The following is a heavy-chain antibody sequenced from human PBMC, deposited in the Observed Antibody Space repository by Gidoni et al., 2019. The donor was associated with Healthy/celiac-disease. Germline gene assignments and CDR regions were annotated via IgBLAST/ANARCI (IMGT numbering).Heavy chain of an antibody. CDR3: ARDYSSSWSGSPPGD. Sequence: LEWMGWINAGNGNTKYSQKFQGRVTITRDTSASTAYMELSSLRSEDTAVYYCARDYSSSWSGSPPGDWGQGTLVTVSS. V-gene: IGHV1-3*01. J-gene: IGHJ4*02. D-gene: IGHD6-13*01. CDR2: INAGNGNT.